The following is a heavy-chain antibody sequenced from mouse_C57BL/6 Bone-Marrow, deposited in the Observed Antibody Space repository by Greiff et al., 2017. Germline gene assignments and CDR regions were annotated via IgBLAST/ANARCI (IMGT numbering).Heavy chain of an antibody. V-gene: IGHV1-26*01. CDR2: INPNNGGS. CDR3: ARDNYGSSDY. CDR1: GYTFTDYY. D-gene: IGHD1-1*01. Sequence: EVQLQQSGPELVKPGASVKISCKASGYTFTDYYMNWVKQSHGKSLEWIGDINPNNGGSSYNQKFKGKATFTVDKSSSTAYMELHSLTSEYSAVYYCARDNYGSSDYWGQGTTLTVAS. J-gene: IGHJ2*01.